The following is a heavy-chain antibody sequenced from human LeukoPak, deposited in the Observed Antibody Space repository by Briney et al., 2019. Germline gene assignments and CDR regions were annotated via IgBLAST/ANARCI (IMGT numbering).Heavy chain of an antibody. CDR3: AGVPWNDP. J-gene: IGHJ5*02. CDR1: GFTFSSYG. V-gene: IGHV3-23*01. D-gene: IGHD1-1*01. CDR2: IRGSGGST. Sequence: PGGTLRLSCAASGFTFSSYGMSWVRQAPGKGLEWVSTIRGSGGSTYYADSVKGRFTISRDNSRNTLYLQMNSLRAEDTAVYYCAGVPWNDPWGQGTLVTVSS.